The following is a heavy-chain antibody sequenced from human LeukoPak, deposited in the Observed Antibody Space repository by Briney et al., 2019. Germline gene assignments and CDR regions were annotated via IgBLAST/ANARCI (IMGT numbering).Heavy chain of an antibody. CDR3: ARATPGDYYYMDV. V-gene: IGHV3-7*01. Sequence: GGSLGLSCAASGFTFSSYWMSWVRQAPGKGLEGVANIKQDGSEKYYVDSVKGRFTISRDNAKNSLYLQMNSLRAEDTAVYYCARATPGDYYYMDVWGKGTTVTIYS. CDR1: GFTFSSYW. J-gene: IGHJ6*03. CDR2: IKQDGSEK.